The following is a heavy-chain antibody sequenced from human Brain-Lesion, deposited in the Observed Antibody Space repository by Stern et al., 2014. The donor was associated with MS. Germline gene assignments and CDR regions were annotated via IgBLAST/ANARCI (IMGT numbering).Heavy chain of an antibody. V-gene: IGHV1-2*02. Sequence: QLVQSGAEVKKPGASVKVSCKTSGYIFTGSYIHWVRQAPGQGLESMAWINPNTGGTKDAQKFQGRVTMSRDTSISTAYVELSSLTSDDTAVYYCARDQRGITIFGVVTDYYYLGMDVWGQGTTVTVSS. J-gene: IGHJ6*02. CDR1: GYIFTGSY. CDR3: ARDQRGITIFGVVTDYYYLGMDV. D-gene: IGHD3-3*01. CDR2: INPNTGGT.